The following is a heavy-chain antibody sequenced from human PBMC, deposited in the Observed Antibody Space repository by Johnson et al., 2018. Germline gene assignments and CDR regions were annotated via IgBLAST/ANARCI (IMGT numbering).Heavy chain of an antibody. J-gene: IGHJ3*02. CDR1: GFTFSSYG. V-gene: IGHV3-33*01. Sequence: QVQLVESGGGVVQPGRSLRLSCAASGFTFSSYGMHWVRQAPGKGLEWVAVIWYDGSNKYYADSVKGRFTISRDNSKNTLYLQMNSLRAEDTAVYYCARGFDPYSNPGRYRDAFDIWGQGTMVTVSS. D-gene: IGHD4-11*01. CDR2: IWYDGSNK. CDR3: ARGFDPYSNPGRYRDAFDI.